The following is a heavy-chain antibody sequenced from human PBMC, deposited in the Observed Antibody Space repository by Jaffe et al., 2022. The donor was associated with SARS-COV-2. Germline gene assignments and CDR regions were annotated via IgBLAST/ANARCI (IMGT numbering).Heavy chain of an antibody. Sequence: EVQLVESGGGLVKPGGSLRLSCAASGFTFSSYSMNWVRQAPGKGLEWVSSISSSSSYIYYADSVKGRFTISRDNAKNSLYLQMNSLRAEDTAVYYCARDGDIVRGAFDIWGQGTMVTVSS. CDR2: ISSSSSYI. CDR1: GFTFSSYS. D-gene: IGHD2-15*01. J-gene: IGHJ3*02. V-gene: IGHV3-21*01. CDR3: ARDGDIVRGAFDI.